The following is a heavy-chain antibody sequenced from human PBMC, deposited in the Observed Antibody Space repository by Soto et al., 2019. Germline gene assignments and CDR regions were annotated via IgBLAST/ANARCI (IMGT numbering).Heavy chain of an antibody. J-gene: IGHJ4*02. V-gene: IGHV4-38-2*02. D-gene: IGHD3-22*01. CDR1: GYLISSGYY. CDR2: IDYSGKT. Sequence: KTSETLSLTCSVSGYLISSGYYWGWVRQTPGKGLEWLGSIDYSGKTYKNPSLKSRVSASVDLSQNQFSLNLRSVTAADTAVHFCARDLSSGYDSHYFDYWGQGTLVTVSS. CDR3: ARDLSSGYDSHYFDY.